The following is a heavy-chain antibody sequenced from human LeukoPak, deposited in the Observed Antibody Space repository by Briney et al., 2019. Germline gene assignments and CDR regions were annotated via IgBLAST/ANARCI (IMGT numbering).Heavy chain of an antibody. Sequence: ASVKVSCKASGYTFTGYYMHWVRQAPGQGLEWMGWINPNSGGTNYAQKFQGRVTMTRDTSISTAYMELSRMRSDDTAVYYCARVPTYCSGGSCSAPPFDYWGQGTLVTVSS. V-gene: IGHV1-2*02. CDR3: ARVPTYCSGGSCSAPPFDY. CDR2: INPNSGGT. J-gene: IGHJ4*02. CDR1: GYTFTGYY. D-gene: IGHD2-15*01.